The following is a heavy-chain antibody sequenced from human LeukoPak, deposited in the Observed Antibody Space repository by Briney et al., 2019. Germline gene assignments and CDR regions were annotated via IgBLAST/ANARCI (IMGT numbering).Heavy chain of an antibody. CDR1: GFTFSSYA. V-gene: IGHV3-7*01. CDR3: AKVHSASGISFDY. CDR2: VEIDGREK. J-gene: IGHJ4*02. Sequence: GGSLRLSCAASGFTFSSYAMSWVRQAPGEGLEWVANVEIDGREKYFVDSVKGRFTISRDNAKSSLYLQMNSLRAEDTAVYYCAKVHSASGISFDYWGQGALVTVSS. D-gene: IGHD3-10*01.